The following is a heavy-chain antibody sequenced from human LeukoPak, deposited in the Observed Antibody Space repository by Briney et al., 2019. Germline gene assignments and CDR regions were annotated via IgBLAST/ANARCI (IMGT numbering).Heavy chain of an antibody. D-gene: IGHD6-13*01. CDR3: TKDGGTGDSSSWFY. V-gene: IGHV3-23*01. Sequence: GGSLRLSCAASGFTFDDYAMHWVRQAPGKGLEWVSGISGSGGSTYYGDSVKGRFTISRDKSTNTLYLQMNSLRADDTAVYYCTKDGGTGDSSSWFYWGQGTLVTVSS. J-gene: IGHJ4*02. CDR1: GFTFDDYA. CDR2: ISGSGGST.